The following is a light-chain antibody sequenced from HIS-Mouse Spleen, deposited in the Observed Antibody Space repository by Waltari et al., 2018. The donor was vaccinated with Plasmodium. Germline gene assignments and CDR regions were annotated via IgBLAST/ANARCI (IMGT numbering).Light chain of an antibody. CDR3: QQYYSYPPYT. CDR1: QGISSY. Sequence: IRLTPFPSSFSASTGDRDPIPCRASQGISSYLAWYQQKPGKAPKLLIYAASTLQSGVPSRFSGSGSGTDFTLTISCLQSEDFATYYCQQYYSYPPYTFGQGTKLEIK. CDR2: AAS. V-gene: IGKV1-8*01. J-gene: IGKJ2*01.